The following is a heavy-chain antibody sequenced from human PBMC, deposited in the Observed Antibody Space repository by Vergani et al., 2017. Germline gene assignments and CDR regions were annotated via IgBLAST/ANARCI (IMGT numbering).Heavy chain of an antibody. J-gene: IGHJ4*02. V-gene: IGHV3-30*02. CDR2: IQFDGSNQ. Sequence: VQLVESGGGLVKPGGSLRLSCAPSGFTLSNYDMQWIRQGPGKGLEFVAFIQFDGSNQYYEDSFKGRFTLSRDCSKNTLYLQMNSLRTDDTATYYCSKHFRGWGIDYWGQGTQVIVSS. CDR1: GFTLSNYD. CDR3: SKHFRGWGIDY. D-gene: IGHD3-16*01.